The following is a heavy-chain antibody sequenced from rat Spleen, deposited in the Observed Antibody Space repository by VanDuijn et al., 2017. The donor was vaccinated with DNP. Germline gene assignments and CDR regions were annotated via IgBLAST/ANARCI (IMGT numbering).Heavy chain of an antibody. V-gene: IGHV5-7*01. J-gene: IGHJ3*01. CDR3: GRQRVMYTTATGFAY. D-gene: IGHD1-6*01. CDR2: ISYEGSGT. Sequence: EVQLVESGGDLVRPGGSLKLSCTASGFTFSVYNMAWVRQSPRTGLEWVATISYEGSGTYYRDSVKGRFTISRDNVKNSLYLQMNSLTSEDTATYYCGRQRVMYTTATGFAYWGQGTLVTVSS. CDR1: GFTFSVYN.